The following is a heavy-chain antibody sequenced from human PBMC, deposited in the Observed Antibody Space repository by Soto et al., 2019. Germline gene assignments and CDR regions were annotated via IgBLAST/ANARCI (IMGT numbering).Heavy chain of an antibody. CDR2: ISSSSSSYI. CDR1: GFTFSSYS. D-gene: IGHD2-2*01. V-gene: IGHV3-21*01. Sequence: PGGSLRLSCAASGFTFSSYSMNWVRQAPGKGLEWVSSISSSSSSYIYYADSVKGRFTISRDNAKNSLYLQMNSLRAEDTAVYYCARVAGYCSSTSCRASPWGQGTLVTVSS. J-gene: IGHJ1*01. CDR3: ARVAGYCSSTSCRASP.